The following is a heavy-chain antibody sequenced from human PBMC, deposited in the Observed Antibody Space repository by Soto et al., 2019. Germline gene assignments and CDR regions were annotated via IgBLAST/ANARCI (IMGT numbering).Heavy chain of an antibody. CDR2: IYYSGST. J-gene: IGHJ4*02. Sequence: QVQLQESGPGLVKPSETLSLTCTVSGGSVSSGSYYWSWIRQPPGKGLEWIGYIYYSGSTNYNPSLKSRVTISVDTSKNQFSLKLSSVTAADTAVYYCARYYYDSSGYYDYWGQGTLVTVSS. V-gene: IGHV4-61*01. D-gene: IGHD3-22*01. CDR1: GGSVSSGSYY. CDR3: ARYYYDSSGYYDY.